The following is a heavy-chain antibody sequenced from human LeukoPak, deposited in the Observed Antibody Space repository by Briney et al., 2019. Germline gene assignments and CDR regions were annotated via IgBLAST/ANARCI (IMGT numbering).Heavy chain of an antibody. CDR2: IIPILGIA. CDR3: AREGSGLGAFDI. Sequence: ASVKVSCKASGGTFSSYAISWVRQAPGQGLEWMGRIIPILGIANYAQKFQGRVTITADKSTSTAYMELSSLRSEDTAVYYCAREGSGLGAFDIGGQGTMVTVSS. D-gene: IGHD3-22*01. CDR1: GGTFSSYA. J-gene: IGHJ3*02. V-gene: IGHV1-69*04.